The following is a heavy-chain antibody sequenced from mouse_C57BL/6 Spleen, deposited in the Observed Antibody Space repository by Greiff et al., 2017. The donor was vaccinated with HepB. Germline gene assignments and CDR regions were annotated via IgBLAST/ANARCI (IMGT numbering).Heavy chain of an antibody. CDR2: IDPSDSYT. D-gene: IGHD1-1*01. CDR3: ARSPYYYGSSPHWYFDV. J-gene: IGHJ1*03. CDR1: GYTFTSYW. V-gene: IGHV1-59*01. Sequence: QVQLKQPGAELVRPGTSVKLSCKASGYTFTSYWMHWVKQRPGQGLEWIGVIDPSDSYTNYNQKFKGKATLTVDTSSSTAYMQLSSLTSEDSAVYYCARSPYYYGSSPHWYFDVWGTGTTVTVSS.